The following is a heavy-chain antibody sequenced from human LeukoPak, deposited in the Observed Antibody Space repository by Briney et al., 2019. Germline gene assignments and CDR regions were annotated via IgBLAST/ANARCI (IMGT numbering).Heavy chain of an antibody. J-gene: IGHJ3*02. D-gene: IGHD1-1*01. CDR2: IFNSGDT. CDR1: GFTISGNY. CDR3: ARDPAPATGAFDI. V-gene: IGHV3-53*01. Sequence: GGSLRLSCAASGFTISGNYMNWVRQAPGKWLEWVSVIFNSGDTYYADSVKGRFTISRDTSKNTLYLQMNSLRVDDTAVYYCARDPAPATGAFDIWGQGTMVIIS.